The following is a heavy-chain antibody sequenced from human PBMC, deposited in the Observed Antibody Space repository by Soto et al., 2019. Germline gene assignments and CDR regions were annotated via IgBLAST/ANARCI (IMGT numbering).Heavy chain of an antibody. J-gene: IGHJ3*02. CDR2: ISYDGSNK. CDR1: GFTFSSYA. V-gene: IGHV3-30-3*01. Sequence: PGGSLRLSCAASGFTFSSYAMHWVRQAPGKGLEWVAVISYDGSNKYYADSVKGRFTISRDNSKNTLYLQMNSLRAEDTAVYYCARRVGAAAGPIWGQGTMVTVSS. CDR3: ARRVGAAAGPI. D-gene: IGHD6-13*01.